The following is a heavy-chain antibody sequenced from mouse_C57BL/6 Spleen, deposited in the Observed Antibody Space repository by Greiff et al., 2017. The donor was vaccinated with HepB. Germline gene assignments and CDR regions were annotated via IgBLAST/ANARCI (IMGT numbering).Heavy chain of an antibody. CDR1: GYTFTSYG. V-gene: IGHV1-81*01. J-gene: IGHJ3*01. CDR2: IYPRSGNT. Sequence: VQLQQSGAELARPGASVKLSCKASGYTFTSYGISWVKQRTGQGLEWIGEIYPRSGNTYYNEKFKGKATLTADKSSSTAYMELRSLTSEDSAVYFCARSYDYGEAWFAYWGQGTLGTVSA. CDR3: ARSYDYGEAWFAY. D-gene: IGHD2-4*01.